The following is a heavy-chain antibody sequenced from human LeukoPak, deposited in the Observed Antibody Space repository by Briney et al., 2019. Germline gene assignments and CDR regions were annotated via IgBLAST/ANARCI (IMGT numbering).Heavy chain of an antibody. CDR3: TTPYYYGSGMDYYYGMDV. J-gene: IGHJ6*02. D-gene: IGHD3-10*01. CDR2: IKSKTDGCTT. CDR1: GFTFSNAW. Sequence: KSGGSLRLSCAASGFTFSNAWMSWVRQAPGKGVEWVGRIKSKTDGCTTDYAGAVKGRFTIAREDSKKTVYLQMNSLNTEDTAVYYCTTPYYYGSGMDYYYGMDVWGQGTTVTVSS. V-gene: IGHV3-15*01.